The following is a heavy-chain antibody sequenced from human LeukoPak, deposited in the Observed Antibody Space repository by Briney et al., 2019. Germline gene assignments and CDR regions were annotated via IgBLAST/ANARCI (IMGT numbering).Heavy chain of an antibody. CDR3: AKPTSGSGSFLIDY. CDR2: IYSGGST. D-gene: IGHD1-26*01. V-gene: IGHV3-53*01. CDR1: GFTVSSNY. J-gene: IGHJ4*02. Sequence: GGSLRLSCAASGFTVSSNYMSWVSQAPGKRLEWVSVIYSGGSTYYADSVKGRFTISRDNSKNTLYLQMNSLRAEDTAVYYCAKPTSGSGSFLIDYWGQGTLLTVSS.